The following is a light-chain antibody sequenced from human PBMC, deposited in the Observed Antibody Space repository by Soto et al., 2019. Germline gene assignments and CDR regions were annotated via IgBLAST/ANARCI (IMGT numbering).Light chain of an antibody. CDR1: SSDVGGYNY. J-gene: IGLJ1*01. CDR2: EVS. Sequence: QSALTQPPSASGSPGQSVTISRTGTSSDVGGYNYVSWYQQHPGKAPKLMIYEVSKRPSGVPDRFSGSRSGNTASLTVSGLQAEDEADYYCSSYAGYNNYVFGAGTKLTVL. V-gene: IGLV2-8*01. CDR3: SSYAGYNNYV.